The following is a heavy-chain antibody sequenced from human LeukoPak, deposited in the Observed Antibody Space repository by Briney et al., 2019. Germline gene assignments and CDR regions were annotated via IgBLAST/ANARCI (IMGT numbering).Heavy chain of an antibody. Sequence: SEALSLTRTVSVGSINTYYWSWIRHLPRRGLEWIGYMHSSVSMEDNPSLRSRITLSVNMSKNQVSLELRSLTVADTAAYHCARHLGGIRAPLPYDYWGQGILVTVSS. CDR1: VGSINTYY. CDR2: MHSSVSM. CDR3: ARHLGGIRAPLPYDY. V-gene: IGHV4-59*08. D-gene: IGHD1-14*01. J-gene: IGHJ4*02.